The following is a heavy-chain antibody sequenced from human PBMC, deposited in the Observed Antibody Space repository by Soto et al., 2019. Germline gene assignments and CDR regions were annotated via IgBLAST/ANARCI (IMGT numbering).Heavy chain of an antibody. CDR2: INTYNGNT. V-gene: IGHV1-18*01. D-gene: IGHD2-15*01. CDR3: AMVEVYVTPSPQDV. Sequence: QVQLVQSGAEVKNPGASVKVSCKASGYTFTRYGIGWARQAPGQGLEWMGWINTYNGNTNYAQNVQGRVTLTTDTXXSTAYIERRSLRSNDTAIYYCAMVEVYVTPSPQDVWGQGTTVIVSS. CDR1: GYTFTRYG. J-gene: IGHJ6*02.